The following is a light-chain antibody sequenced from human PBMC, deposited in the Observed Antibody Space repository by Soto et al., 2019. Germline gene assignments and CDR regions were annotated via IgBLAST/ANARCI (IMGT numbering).Light chain of an antibody. J-gene: IGLJ2*01. CDR2: DDI. CDR3: QSSDSSLSGSVV. CDR1: SYNIGAGYD. Sequence: QSVLTQPPSVSGAPGQRVTISCAGSSYNIGAGYDVNWYQQFPGTAPRLLIYDDINRPSGVPDRFSGSKSATSASLAITGLQAEDEANYYCQSSDSSLSGSVVFGGGTKVTVL. V-gene: IGLV1-40*01.